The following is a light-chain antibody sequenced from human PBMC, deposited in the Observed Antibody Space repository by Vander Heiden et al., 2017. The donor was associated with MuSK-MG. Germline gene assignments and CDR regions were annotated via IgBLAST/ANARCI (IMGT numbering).Light chain of an antibody. Sequence: ATLSCWASRTVVTNLAWYQQKPGQPPRLLIYDASSRATGVPARFSGSGSGTDFTRTINSLQSDDSAIYYWQHDNNWLTFGQGTRLEI. CDR2: DAS. J-gene: IGKJ5*01. V-gene: IGKV3-15*01. CDR1: RTVVTN. CDR3: QHDNNWLT.